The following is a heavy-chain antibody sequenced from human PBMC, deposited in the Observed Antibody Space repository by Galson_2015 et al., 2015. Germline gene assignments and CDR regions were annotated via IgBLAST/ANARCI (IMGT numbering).Heavy chain of an antibody. V-gene: IGHV3-74*01. CDR3: AREAYSYWRVPLYDFDY. Sequence: SLRLSCAASGFTFSSYGMHWVRHAPGKGLVWVSRINSDGSSTSYADSVKGRFTISRDNAKNTLYLQMNSLRAEDTAVYYCAREAYSYWRVPLYDFDYWGQGTLVTVSS. CDR2: INSDGSST. J-gene: IGHJ4*02. D-gene: IGHD5-18*01. CDR1: GFTFSSYG.